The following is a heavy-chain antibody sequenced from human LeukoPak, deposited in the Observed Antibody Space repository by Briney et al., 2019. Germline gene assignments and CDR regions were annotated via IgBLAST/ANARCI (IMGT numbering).Heavy chain of an antibody. V-gene: IGHV1-69*05. CDR2: IIPIFGTA. CDR1: GGTFSSYA. Sequence: GASVKVSCKASGGTFSSYAISWVRQAPGQGLEWMGGIIPIFGTANYAQKFQGRVTITTDESTSTAYMELSSLRSEDTAVYYCARPIVGATLDALDIWGQGTMVTVSS. J-gene: IGHJ3*02. CDR3: ARPIVGATLDALDI. D-gene: IGHD1-26*01.